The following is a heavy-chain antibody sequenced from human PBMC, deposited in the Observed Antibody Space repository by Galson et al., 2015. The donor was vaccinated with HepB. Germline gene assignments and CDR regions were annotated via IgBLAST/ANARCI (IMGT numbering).Heavy chain of an antibody. Sequence: CAISGDSVSSNSAAWNRIRQSPSRGLEWLGRTYYRSKWYNDYAVSVKSRITINPDTSKNQFSLQLNSVTPEDTAVYYCARAGGSYFDYWGQGTLVTVSS. CDR1: GDSVSSNSAA. V-gene: IGHV6-1*01. CDR2: TYYRSKWYN. J-gene: IGHJ4*02. D-gene: IGHD3-16*01. CDR3: ARAGGSYFDY.